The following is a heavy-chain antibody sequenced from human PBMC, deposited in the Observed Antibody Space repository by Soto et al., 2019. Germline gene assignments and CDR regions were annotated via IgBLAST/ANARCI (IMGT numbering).Heavy chain of an antibody. Sequence: GGSLRLSCAASGFTFSSYWMHWVRQAPGKGLVWVSRINSDGSSTNYADSVKGRFAISRDSAKNTLYLQMNSLRAEDTAVYFCARDQFLWSYGSSHYYYYMDVWGKRTTVTVSS. V-gene: IGHV3-74*01. J-gene: IGHJ6*03. CDR1: GFTFSSYW. CDR2: INSDGSST. D-gene: IGHD1-26*01. CDR3: ARDQFLWSYGSSHYYYYMDV.